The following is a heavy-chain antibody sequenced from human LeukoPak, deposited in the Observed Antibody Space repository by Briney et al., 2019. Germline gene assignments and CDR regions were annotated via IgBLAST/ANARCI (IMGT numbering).Heavy chain of an antibody. CDR1: GFTFSNYA. J-gene: IGHJ6*03. D-gene: IGHD1-26*01. CDR2: ISYDGSNK. Sequence: PGGSLRLSCAASGFTFSNYAMHWVRQAPGKGLEWVAVISYDGSNKYYADSVKGRFTISRDNSKNTLYLQMNSLRAEDTAVYYCARDQTKWEPLRRRDYYYMDVWGKGTTVTVSS. V-gene: IGHV3-30*04. CDR3: ARDQTKWEPLRRRDYYYMDV.